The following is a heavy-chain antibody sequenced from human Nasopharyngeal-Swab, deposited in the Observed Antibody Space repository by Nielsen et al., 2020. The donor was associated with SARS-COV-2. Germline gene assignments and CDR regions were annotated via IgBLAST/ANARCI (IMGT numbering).Heavy chain of an antibody. Sequence: GGSLRLSCTVSGGSISSYYWSWIRQAPGKGLEWISYISSSGSSINYADSVKGRFTISRDNARNSLYLQMNSLRAEDTAVYYCARRAGYCSGGSDCYYFDPWGQGTLVTVSP. CDR3: ARRAGYCSGGSDCYYFDP. CDR1: GGSISSYY. CDR2: ISSSGSSI. D-gene: IGHD2-15*01. J-gene: IGHJ4*02. V-gene: IGHV3-11*01.